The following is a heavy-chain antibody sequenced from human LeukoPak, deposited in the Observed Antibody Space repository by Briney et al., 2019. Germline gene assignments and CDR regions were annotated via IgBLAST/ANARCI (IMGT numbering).Heavy chain of an antibody. J-gene: IGHJ4*02. CDR2: ISGSGGST. D-gene: IGHD1-1*01. CDR3: ARTTTGSSRNFDY. V-gene: IGHV3-23*01. CDR1: GFTFSSYA. Sequence: GGSLRLSCAASGFTFSSYAMSWVRQAPGKGLEWVSAISGSGGSTYYADSVKGRFTISRDDSKNTLYLQMNSLRAEDTAVYYCARTTTGSSRNFDYWGQGTLVTVSS.